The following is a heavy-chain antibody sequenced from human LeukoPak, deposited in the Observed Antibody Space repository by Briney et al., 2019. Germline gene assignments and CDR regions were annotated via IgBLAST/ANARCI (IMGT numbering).Heavy chain of an antibody. D-gene: IGHD3-10*01. J-gene: IGHJ4*02. CDR3: AKWATLNYGSGSYGTAYYFDY. CDR1: GFTFSSYA. Sequence: GGSLRLSCAASGFTFSSYAMSWVRQAPGKGLEWVSAISGSGGSTYYADSVKGRFTISRDNSKNTLYLQMNSLRAEDTAVYYCAKWATLNYGSGSYGTAYYFDYWGQGTLVTVFS. CDR2: ISGSGGST. V-gene: IGHV3-23*01.